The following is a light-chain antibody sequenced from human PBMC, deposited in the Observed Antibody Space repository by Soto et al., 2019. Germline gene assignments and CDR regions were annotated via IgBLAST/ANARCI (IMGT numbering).Light chain of an antibody. CDR2: WAS. Sequence: DIVMTQSPDSLAVSLGERATINCKSSQSVLYSSSNRNYLAWYQQKPGQPPKLLIYWASTRESGVPDRFSGSGSVTDFTLTITNLQAEDVAVYYCLQYYSTPTWTFGQGTEVEIK. V-gene: IGKV4-1*01. CDR3: LQYYSTPTWT. J-gene: IGKJ1*01. CDR1: QSVLYSSSNRNY.